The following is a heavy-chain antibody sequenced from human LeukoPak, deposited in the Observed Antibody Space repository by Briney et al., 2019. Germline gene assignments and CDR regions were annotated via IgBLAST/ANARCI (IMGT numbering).Heavy chain of an antibody. CDR1: GFTFSSYG. J-gene: IGHJ3*02. CDR3: AKLTWGDDAFDI. Sequence: GGSLRLSCAASGFTFSSYGMHWVRQAPGKGLEWVAVISYDGSNKYYADSVKGRFTIFRDNSKSTLYLQMNSLRAEDTAVYYCAKLTWGDDAFDIWGQGTMVTVSS. D-gene: IGHD7-27*01. CDR2: ISYDGSNK. V-gene: IGHV3-30*18.